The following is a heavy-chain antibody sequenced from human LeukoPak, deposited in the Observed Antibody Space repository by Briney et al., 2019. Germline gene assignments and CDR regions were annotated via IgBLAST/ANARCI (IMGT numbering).Heavy chain of an antibody. D-gene: IGHD4-17*01. CDR1: GYTFTSYY. CDR3: ARDYGDYGGPGDYYYYYDMDV. Sequence: ASVKVSCKASGYTFTSYYMHWVRQAPGQGLEWMGIINPSGGSTSYAQKFQGRVTMTRDTSTSTVYMELSSLRSEDTAVYYCARDYGDYGGPGDYYYYYDMDVWGQGTTVTVSS. V-gene: IGHV1-46*01. J-gene: IGHJ6*02. CDR2: INPSGGST.